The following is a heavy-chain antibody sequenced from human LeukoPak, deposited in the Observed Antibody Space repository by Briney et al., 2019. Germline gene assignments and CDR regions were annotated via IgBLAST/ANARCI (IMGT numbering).Heavy chain of an antibody. CDR1: GFTFSSYS. J-gene: IGHJ3*01. Sequence: GGSLRLFCAASGFTFSSYSMSWVRQAPGKGLEWVSIFYSGGNTYSADSVKGRFTISRDNSRNTLDLQMNSLRAEDTAVYYCARPRAYGFDFWGQGTLVTVSS. CDR2: FYSGGNT. CDR3: ARPRAYGFDF. V-gene: IGHV3-53*01.